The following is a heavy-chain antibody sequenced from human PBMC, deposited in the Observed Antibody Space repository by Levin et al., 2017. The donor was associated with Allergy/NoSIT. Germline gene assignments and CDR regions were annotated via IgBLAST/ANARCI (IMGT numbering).Heavy chain of an antibody. CDR2: IYGNDDK. CDR3: AHRPSCQ. J-gene: IGHJ6*02. V-gene: IGHV2-5*01. Sequence: SGPTLVKPTQTVTLTCTFSGFSLSTSGVGVGWIRQPPGKALEWLALIYGNDDKRYSPSLKSRLTITKDTSKNQVVLTMTNMDPVDTATYYWAHRPSCQWGQGTTVTVSS. CDR1: GFSLSTSGVG.